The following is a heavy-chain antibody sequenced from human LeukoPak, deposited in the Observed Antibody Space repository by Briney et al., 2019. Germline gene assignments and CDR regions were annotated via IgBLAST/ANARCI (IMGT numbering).Heavy chain of an antibody. V-gene: IGHV1-3*01. D-gene: IGHD2-2*01. CDR3: ARGNPAPTIVVVPAALDY. CDR1: GYTFTSYA. CDR2: INAGNGNT. Sequence: ASVKVSCKASGYTFTSYAMHWVRQAPGQRLEWMGWINAGNGNTKYSQKFQGRVTITTDESTSTAYMELSSLRSEDTAVYYCARGNPAPTIVVVPAALDYWGQGTLVTVSS. J-gene: IGHJ4*02.